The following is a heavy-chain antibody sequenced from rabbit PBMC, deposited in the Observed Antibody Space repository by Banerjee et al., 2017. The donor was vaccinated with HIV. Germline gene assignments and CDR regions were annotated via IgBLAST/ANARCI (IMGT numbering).Heavy chain of an antibody. CDR1: GFSFGDRDV. V-gene: IGHV1S45*01. Sequence: QEQLVESGGGLVQPEGSLTLTCKASGFSFGDRDVMCWVRQAPGKVLEWIACINAATAKPVYATLAKGRFTISRTSSTTVTLRMTSLTAADTATYFCARDLVGVIGWNFYLWGPGTLVTVS. CDR2: INAATAKP. D-gene: IGHD1-1*01. CDR3: ARDLVGVIGWNFYL. J-gene: IGHJ4*01.